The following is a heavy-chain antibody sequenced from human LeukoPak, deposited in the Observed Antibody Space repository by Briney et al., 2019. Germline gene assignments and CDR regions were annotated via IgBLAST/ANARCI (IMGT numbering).Heavy chain of an antibody. CDR3: AKDGFEDLYCSSTSCPPYYFDY. CDR1: GFTFSSYA. D-gene: IGHD2-2*01. J-gene: IGHJ4*02. CDR2: ISGSGGST. Sequence: GGSLRLSCAASGFTFSSYAMSWVRRAPGKGLEWVSAISGSGGSTYYADSVKGRFTISRDNSKNTLYLQMNSLRAEDTAVYYCAKDGFEDLYCSSTSCPPYYFDYWGQGTLVTVSS. V-gene: IGHV3-23*01.